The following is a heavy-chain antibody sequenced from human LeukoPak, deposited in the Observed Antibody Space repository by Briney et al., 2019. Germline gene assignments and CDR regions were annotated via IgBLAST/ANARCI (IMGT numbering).Heavy chain of an antibody. V-gene: IGHV3-7*05. CDR2: IKQDGSEK. D-gene: IGHD5-24*01. CDR1: GFSFSGYW. J-gene: IGHJ4*02. CDR3: ARNRDGYKSLEFDY. Sequence: GGSLRLPCAASGFSFSGYWMTWVRQAPGKGLEWVANIKQDGSEKYYVDSVKGRFTMSRDNAKNSLYLQMNSLRAEDTAVYYCARNRDGYKSLEFDYWGQGTLVTVSS.